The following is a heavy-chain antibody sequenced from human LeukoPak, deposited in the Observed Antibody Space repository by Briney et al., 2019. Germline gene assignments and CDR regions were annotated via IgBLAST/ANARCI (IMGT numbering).Heavy chain of an antibody. CDR1: GGSISSYY. V-gene: IGHV4-4*07. CDR2: IYTSGST. CDR3: ARVYNIPFSSGIYAFDI. D-gene: IGHD3-10*01. Sequence: SETLSLTCTVSGGSISSYYWSWIRQPAAKGQEWIGRIYTSGSTNYNPSLKSRVTMSVDTSKNQFSLKLSSVTAADTAVYYCARVYNIPFSSGIYAFDIWGQGTMVTVSS. J-gene: IGHJ3*02.